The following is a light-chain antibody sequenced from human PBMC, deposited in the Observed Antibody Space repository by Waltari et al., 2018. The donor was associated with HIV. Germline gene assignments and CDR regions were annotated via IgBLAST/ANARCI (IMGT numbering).Light chain of an antibody. CDR1: ELGDKY. CDR2: QDK. Sequence: YEVTQPPSVAVSPGQTASITCSGYELGDKYTCWYQQRPGQSPLLIIYQDKKRPSGIPGGFSASNSGHTATLTISGALPMDEADYYCQAWGTSTSGVFGRGTKLTVL. J-gene: IGLJ2*01. CDR3: QAWGTSTSGV. V-gene: IGLV3-1*01.